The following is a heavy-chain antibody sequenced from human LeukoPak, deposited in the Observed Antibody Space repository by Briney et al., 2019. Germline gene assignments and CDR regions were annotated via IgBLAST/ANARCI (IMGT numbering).Heavy chain of an antibody. CDR3: AKGTAALRYYAMDV. V-gene: IGHV3-23*01. Sequence: RGSLRLSCAASGFTFSTYAMTWVRQAPGKGLEWVSGIGGSGGGTYHADSVKGRFTISRDNSNNTLYLQMNSLRADDTAVYYCAKGTAALRYYAMDVWGQGTTVTVSS. J-gene: IGHJ6*02. CDR1: GFTFSTYA. D-gene: IGHD6-6*01. CDR2: IGGSGGGT.